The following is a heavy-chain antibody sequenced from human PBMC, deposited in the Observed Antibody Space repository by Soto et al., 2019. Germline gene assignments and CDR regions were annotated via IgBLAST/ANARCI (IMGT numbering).Heavy chain of an antibody. J-gene: IGHJ4*02. CDR1: GGSISSYY. CDR3: ARLGGYYQAFDH. CDR2: VYYSGST. D-gene: IGHD3-22*01. Sequence: PSETLSLTCTVSGGSISSYYWSWIRQPPGEGLEWIGHVYYSGSTNYNPSLKSRVTISVDTFKNQFSLRLTSVTAADTAVYYCARLGGYYQAFDHWGRGTLVTVSS. V-gene: IGHV4-59*08.